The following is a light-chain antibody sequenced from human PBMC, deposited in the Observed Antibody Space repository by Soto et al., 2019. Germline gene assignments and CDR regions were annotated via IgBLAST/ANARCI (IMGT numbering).Light chain of an antibody. Sequence: QSALTQPPSASGSPGQSVTISCTGSSGDVGGYNYVSWYQQHPGKAPKLMIFEVSWRPSGVPDRFSGSKSGNTASLTVSGLQAEDEADYYCSSYAGSNNSEVFGGGTKLTVL. J-gene: IGLJ2*01. CDR2: EVS. V-gene: IGLV2-8*01. CDR1: SGDVGGYNY. CDR3: SSYAGSNNSEV.